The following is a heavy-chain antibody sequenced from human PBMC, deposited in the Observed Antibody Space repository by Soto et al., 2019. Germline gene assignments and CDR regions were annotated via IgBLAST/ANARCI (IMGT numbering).Heavy chain of an antibody. CDR1: GFTFDDYA. CDR3: ASFIGITMGRGVPNYYYYGIDV. J-gene: IGHJ6*02. Sequence: GGSLRLSCAASGFTFDDYAMHWVRQAPGKGLEWVSGISWNSGSIGYADSAKGRFTISRDNAKNSLYLQMNSLRAEDTALYYCASFIGITMGRGVPNYYYYGIDVWGQGTKVTGSS. V-gene: IGHV3-9*01. D-gene: IGHD3-10*01. CDR2: ISWNSGSI.